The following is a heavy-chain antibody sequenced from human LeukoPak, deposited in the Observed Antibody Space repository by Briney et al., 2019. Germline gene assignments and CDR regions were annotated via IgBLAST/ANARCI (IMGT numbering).Heavy chain of an antibody. CDR2: ISGSGGST. J-gene: IGHJ4*02. V-gene: IGHV3-23*01. D-gene: IGHD6-19*01. Sequence: GGSLRLSCAASGFTFSSYAMSWVRHAPGEGLEWVSAISGSGGSTYYADSVKGRFTISRDNSKNTLYLQMNSVRAEDTAVYYCAKDGQRIAVAGILSYWGERTLVTVSS. CDR3: AKDGQRIAVAGILSY. CDR1: GFTFSSYA.